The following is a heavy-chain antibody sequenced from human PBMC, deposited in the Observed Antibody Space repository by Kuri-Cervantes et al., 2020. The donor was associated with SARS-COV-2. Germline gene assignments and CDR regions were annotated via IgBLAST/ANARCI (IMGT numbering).Heavy chain of an antibody. CDR3: ARGRDKRYSSGSYYYYGMDA. J-gene: IGHJ6*02. CDR1: GGSFSGYY. V-gene: IGHV4-34*01. Sequence: GSLRLSCAVYGGSFSGYYWSWIRQPPGKGLEWIGEINHSGSTNYNPSLKSRVTISVDTSKNQFSLKLSSVTAADTAVYYCARGRDKRYSSGSYYYYGMDAWGQGTTVTVSS. D-gene: IGHD6-19*01. CDR2: INHSGST.